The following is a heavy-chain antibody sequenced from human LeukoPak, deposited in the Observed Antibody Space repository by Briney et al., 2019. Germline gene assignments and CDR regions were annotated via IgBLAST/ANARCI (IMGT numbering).Heavy chain of an antibody. Sequence: GGSLRLSCAASGFTFSTYAITWVRQAPEKGLEWVSSIGSSGNTYYAESVRGRFTISRDNSKNTLYLQMNSLRAEDTAVYYCARLYARQGNNWFDPWGQGTLVTVSS. D-gene: IGHD2-2*02. J-gene: IGHJ5*02. V-gene: IGHV3-23*01. CDR1: GFTFSTYA. CDR3: ARLYARQGNNWFDP. CDR2: IGSSGNT.